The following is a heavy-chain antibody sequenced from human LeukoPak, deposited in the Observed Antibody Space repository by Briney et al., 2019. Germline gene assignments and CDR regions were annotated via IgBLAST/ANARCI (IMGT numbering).Heavy chain of an antibody. D-gene: IGHD3-22*01. CDR1: GYTFTSYD. Sequence: ASVKVSCKASGYTFTSYDINWVRQATGQGLEWMGWMNPNSGNTGYAQKFQGRVTMTRNTSISTAYMELSSLRSEDTAVYYCARGRPYDSRGYYLADYWGQGTLVTVSS. CDR2: MNPNSGNT. J-gene: IGHJ4*02. CDR3: ARGRPYDSRGYYLADY. V-gene: IGHV1-8*01.